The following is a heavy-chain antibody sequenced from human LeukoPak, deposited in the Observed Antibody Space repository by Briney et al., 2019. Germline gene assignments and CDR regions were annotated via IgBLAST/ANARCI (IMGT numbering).Heavy chain of an antibody. J-gene: IGHJ4*02. CDR2: INGDGSST. D-gene: IGHD3-16*01. CDR3: ARDRRYAYDN. V-gene: IGHV3-74*01. Sequence: PGGSLRLSCVAAGFTFSDYWMHWVRQVPGKGLVWVSRINGDGSSTSYADSVKGRFTISRDNAKNTVYLQMNSLRTEDTAVYYCARDRRYAYDNWGQGTLVTVSS. CDR1: GFTFSDYW.